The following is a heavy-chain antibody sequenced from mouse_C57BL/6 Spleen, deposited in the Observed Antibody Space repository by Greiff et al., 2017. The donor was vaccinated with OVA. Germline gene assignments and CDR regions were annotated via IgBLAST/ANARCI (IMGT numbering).Heavy chain of an antibody. V-gene: IGHV1-76*01. Sequence: QVHVKQSGAELVRPGASVKLSCKASGYTFTDYYINWVKQRPGQGLEWIARIYPGSGNTYYNEKFKGKATLTAEKSSSTAYMQLSSLTSEDSAVYCCARNDDYDGYWGQGTTLTVSS. J-gene: IGHJ2*01. CDR2: IYPGSGNT. CDR3: ARNDDYDGY. CDR1: GYTFTDYY. D-gene: IGHD2-4*01.